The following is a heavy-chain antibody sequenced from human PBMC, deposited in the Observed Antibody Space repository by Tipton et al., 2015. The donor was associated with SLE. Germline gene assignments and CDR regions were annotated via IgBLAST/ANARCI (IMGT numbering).Heavy chain of an antibody. V-gene: IGHV4-61*02. D-gene: IGHD2-2*01. J-gene: IGHJ6*03. CDR1: GGSISSGSYY. CDR3: ARGRSSTPYYYYYMDV. CDR2: IYTRGST. Sequence: TLSLTCTVSGGSISSGSYYWSWIRQPAGKGLEWIGRIYTRGSTNYNPSLKSRVTISVDTSKNQFSLKLSSVTAADTAVYYCARGRSSTPYYYYYMDVWGKGTTVTVSS.